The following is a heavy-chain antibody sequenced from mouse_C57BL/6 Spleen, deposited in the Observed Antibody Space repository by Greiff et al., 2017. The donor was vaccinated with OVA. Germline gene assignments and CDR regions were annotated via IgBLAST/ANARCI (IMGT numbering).Heavy chain of an antibody. CDR1: GYSITSGYY. Sequence: EVKLQESGPGLVKPSQSLSLTCSVTGYSITSGYYWNWIRQFPGNKLEWMGYISYDGSNNYNPSLKNRISITRDTSKNQFFLKLNSVTTEDTATYYCARGEREDWYFDVWGTGTTVTVSS. J-gene: IGHJ1*03. CDR2: ISYDGSN. V-gene: IGHV3-6*01. CDR3: ARGEREDWYFDV.